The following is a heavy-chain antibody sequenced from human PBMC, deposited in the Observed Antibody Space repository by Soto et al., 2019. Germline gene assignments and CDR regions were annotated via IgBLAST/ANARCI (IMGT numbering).Heavy chain of an antibody. CDR2: IYYSGST. Sequence: PSETLSLTCTVSGGSISSGGYYWSWIRQHPGKGLGWIGYIYYSGSTYYNPSLKSRVTISVDTSKNQFSLKLSSVTAADTAVYYCAIDLGPYSNYNYYYYYGMDVWGQGTTVTSP. V-gene: IGHV4-31*03. CDR3: AIDLGPYSNYNYYYYYGMDV. J-gene: IGHJ6*02. D-gene: IGHD4-4*01. CDR1: GGSISSGGYY.